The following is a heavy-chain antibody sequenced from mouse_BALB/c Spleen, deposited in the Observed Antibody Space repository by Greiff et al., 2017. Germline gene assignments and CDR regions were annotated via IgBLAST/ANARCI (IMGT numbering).Heavy chain of an antibody. J-gene: IGHJ4*01. CDR1: GYTFTSYG. CDR2: IGLSDSYT. D-gene: IGHD4-1*01. V-gene: IGHV1-69*02. Sequence: QVQLQQPGAELVKPGASVKLSCKASGYTFTSYGMHWVQQRPGKGLEWIGGIGLSDSYTNYNQKFKGKATLTVDKSSSTAYMQLSSLTSEASAVYSCARSPSNDLYAMDYWGQGTSVTVSS. CDR3: ARSPSNDLYAMDY.